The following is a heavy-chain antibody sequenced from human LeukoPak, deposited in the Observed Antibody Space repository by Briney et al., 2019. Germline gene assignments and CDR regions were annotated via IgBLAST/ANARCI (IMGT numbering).Heavy chain of an antibody. CDR2: ISSSGSTI. D-gene: IGHD3-16*01. CDR1: GFTFSDYY. CDR3: ARVGTYGSYYYYYMDV. V-gene: IGHV3-11*04. Sequence: GGSLRLSCAASGFTFSDYYMSWIRQAPGKGLEWVSYISSSGSTIYYADSVKGRFTISRDNAKNSLYLQMSSLRVEDTAVYYCARVGTYGSYYYYYMDVWGKGTTVSVSS. J-gene: IGHJ6*03.